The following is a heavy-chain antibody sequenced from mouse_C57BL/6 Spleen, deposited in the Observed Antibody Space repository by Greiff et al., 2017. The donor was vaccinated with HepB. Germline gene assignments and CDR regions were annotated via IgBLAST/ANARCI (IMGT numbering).Heavy chain of an antibody. V-gene: IGHV3-6*01. Sequence: EVKLMESGPGLVKPSQSLSLTCSVTGYSITSGYYWNWIRQFPGNKLEWMGYISYDGSNNYNPSLKNRISITRDTSKNQFFLKLNSVTTEDTATYYCARGGDYYGSSYDYAMDYWGQGTSVTVSS. CDR3: ARGGDYYGSSYDYAMDY. CDR2: ISYDGSN. J-gene: IGHJ4*01. CDR1: GYSITSGYY. D-gene: IGHD1-1*01.